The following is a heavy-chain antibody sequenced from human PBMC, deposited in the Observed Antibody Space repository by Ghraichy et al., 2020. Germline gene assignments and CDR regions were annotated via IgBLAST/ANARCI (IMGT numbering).Heavy chain of an antibody. CDR2: ISSSSSTI. J-gene: IGHJ6*02. CDR3: ARDVAWLDEEYYYYYYGMDV. V-gene: IGHV3-48*02. CDR1: GFTFSSYS. D-gene: IGHD6-19*01. Sequence: GGSLRLSCVASGFTFSSYSMNWVRQAPGKGLEWVSYISSSSSTIYYADSVKGRFTISRDNAKNSLYLQMNSLRDEDTAVYYCARDVAWLDEEYYYYYYGMDVWGQGTTVTVSS.